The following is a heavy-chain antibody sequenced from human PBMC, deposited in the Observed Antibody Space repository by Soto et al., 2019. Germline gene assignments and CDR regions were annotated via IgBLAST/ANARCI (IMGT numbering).Heavy chain of an antibody. CDR1: GGSISSYY. D-gene: IGHD3-10*01. Sequence: SETLSLTCTVSGGSISSYYWSWIRQPPGKGLEWIGYIYYSGSTNYNPSLKSRVTISVDTSKNQFSLKLSSVTAADTAVYYCASHRDRNWFGELESDYYYGMDVWGQGTTVTVSS. J-gene: IGHJ6*02. V-gene: IGHV4-59*01. CDR2: IYYSGST. CDR3: ASHRDRNWFGELESDYYYGMDV.